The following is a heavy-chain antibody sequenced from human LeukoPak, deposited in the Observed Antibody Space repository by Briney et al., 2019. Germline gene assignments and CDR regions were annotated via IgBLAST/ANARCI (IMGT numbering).Heavy chain of an antibody. CDR2: IKEDGSEN. D-gene: IGHD3-16*01. J-gene: IGHJ4*02. CDR1: GFTFSTYW. CDR3: TRDRRGKDY. V-gene: IGHV3-7*04. Sequence: GGSLRLSCAASGFTFSTYWMSWVRQAPGEGLEWVANIKEDGSENYYVDSVKGRFTTSRDNAKNSLYLQMNSLRAEDSAVYYCTRDRRGKDYWGQGTLVTVSS.